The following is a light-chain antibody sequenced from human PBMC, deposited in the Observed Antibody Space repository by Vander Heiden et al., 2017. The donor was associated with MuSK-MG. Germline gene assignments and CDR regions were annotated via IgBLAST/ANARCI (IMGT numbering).Light chain of an antibody. CDR3: QSYDNGPSGCV. V-gene: IGLV1-40*01. CDR2: GNI. Sequence: QSAPTQPRSAAGAAGQRVTICCTGSSSSSGAGSDIQSCQQRPGTAPQLLISGNINRPCGVPARFSGSESTTSASLASTALQAEDEADYYCQSYDNGPSGCVFGAGTKVTVL. CDR1: SSSSGAGSD. J-gene: IGLJ1*01.